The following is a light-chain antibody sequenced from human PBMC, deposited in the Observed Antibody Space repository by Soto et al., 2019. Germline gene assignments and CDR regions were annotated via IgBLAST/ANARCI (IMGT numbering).Light chain of an antibody. J-gene: IGLJ1*01. Sequence: QSALTQPASVSGSPGQSITISCTGTSSDVGAYDFVSWYQRHPGKAPKYLIYEVSNRPSGVSDRFSGAKSGTTASLTISGLQAEDEADYYCSSYTTTAPYVFGTGTKLTVL. V-gene: IGLV2-14*01. CDR2: EVS. CDR3: SSYTTTAPYV. CDR1: SSDVGAYDF.